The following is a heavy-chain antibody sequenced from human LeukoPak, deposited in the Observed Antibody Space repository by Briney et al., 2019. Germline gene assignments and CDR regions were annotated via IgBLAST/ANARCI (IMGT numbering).Heavy chain of an antibody. D-gene: IGHD3-10*01. V-gene: IGHV1-18*01. Sequence: ASVKVSCKASGYTFTSYGISWVRQAPGQGLEWMGWISAYNGNTNYAQKLQGSVTMTTDTSTSTAYMELRSLRSDDTAVYYCARADENYYGSGSYLTAYFQHWGQGTLVTVSS. CDR1: GYTFTSYG. J-gene: IGHJ1*01. CDR3: ARADENYYGSGSYLTAYFQH. CDR2: ISAYNGNT.